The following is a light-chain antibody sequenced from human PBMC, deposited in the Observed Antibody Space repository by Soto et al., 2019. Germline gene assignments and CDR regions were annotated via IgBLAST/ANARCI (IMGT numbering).Light chain of an antibody. CDR3: CQYAGSYTLCV. CDR2: DVS. CDR1: SSDVGGYNY. J-gene: IGLJ1*01. Sequence: QSVLTPPRSVSGSPGQSVTLSCPGTSSDVGGYNYVSWYPQHPGKAPKLMIYDVSKRPLGVSDRFSGSKSGNTASLTISVRPAEYEPDCFFCQYAGSYTLCVCGTGTRSP. V-gene: IGLV2-11*01.